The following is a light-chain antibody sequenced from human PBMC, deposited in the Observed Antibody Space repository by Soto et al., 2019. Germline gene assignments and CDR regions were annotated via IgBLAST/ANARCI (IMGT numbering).Light chain of an antibody. CDR2: GAS. CDR3: QQYGSSPPT. V-gene: IGKV3-20*01. Sequence: EIVLTQSPGTLSFSPGERATLSCRASQSVSSSYLGWYQQKPGQAPRLLIYGASSRATRIPDRFSGSGSGTDFTLTISRLEPEDFAVYYCQQYGSSPPTFGQGTKV. J-gene: IGKJ1*01. CDR1: QSVSSSY.